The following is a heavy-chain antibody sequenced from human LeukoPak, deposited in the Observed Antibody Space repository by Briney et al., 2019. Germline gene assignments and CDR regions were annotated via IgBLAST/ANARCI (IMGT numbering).Heavy chain of an antibody. J-gene: IGHJ4*02. CDR1: GYTFTSYD. Sequence: ASVKVSCKASGYTFTSYDINWVRQATGQGLEWMGWMNPNSGNTGYAQKFQGRVTMTRNTSISTAYMELSSLRSDDTAVYYCARGPPSTYYDFWSGQNFPSYWGQGTLVTVSS. CDR3: ARGPPSTYYDFWSGQNFPSY. V-gene: IGHV1-8*01. CDR2: MNPNSGNT. D-gene: IGHD3-3*01.